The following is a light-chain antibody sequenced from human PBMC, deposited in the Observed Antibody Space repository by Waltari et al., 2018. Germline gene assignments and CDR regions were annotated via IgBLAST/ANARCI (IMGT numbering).Light chain of an antibody. V-gene: IGLV2-14*03. CDR1: SRDVGADKS. Sequence: QSALTQPASVSGSPGQSITISCTGTSRDVGADKSVSWYQHHPGKAPKLIIYDVNKRPSGISDRFSGSKSGNTASLIISGLQAEDEADYYCSSYTTRAFGVFGTGTTVTVL. CDR3: SSYTTRAFGV. J-gene: IGLJ1*01. CDR2: DVN.